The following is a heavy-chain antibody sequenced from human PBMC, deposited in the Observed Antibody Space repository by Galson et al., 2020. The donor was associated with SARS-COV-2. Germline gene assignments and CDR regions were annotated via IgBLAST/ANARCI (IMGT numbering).Heavy chain of an antibody. CDR2: LYYRGCT. V-gene: IGHV4-31*03. CDR3: ASDFYGGYGMDV. Sequence: SDTLSLPCTVSDGHLIPCAYSWSCLLPYPGTGLDWLGYLYYRGCTYYNPSLKRRVTISVDTSKNQFSLKGSSVTAADTAVYYCASDFYGGYGMDVWGQGTTVTVSS. CDR1: DGHLIPCAYS. J-gene: IGHJ6*02. D-gene: IGHD3-10*01.